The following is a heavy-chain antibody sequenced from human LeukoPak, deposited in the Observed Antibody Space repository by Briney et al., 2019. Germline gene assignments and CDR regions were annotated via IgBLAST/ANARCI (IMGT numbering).Heavy chain of an antibody. CDR3: AKERRWGGYSYANWFDP. V-gene: IGHV3-30*02. CDR1: GFTFSSYG. Sequence: PGGSLRLSCAASGFTFSSYGMHWVRQAPGKGLEWVAFIRYDGSNKYYADSVKGRFTISRDNSKNTLYLQMNGLRAEDTAVYYCAKERRWGGYSYANWFDPWGQGTLVTVSS. J-gene: IGHJ5*02. D-gene: IGHD5-18*01. CDR2: IRYDGSNK.